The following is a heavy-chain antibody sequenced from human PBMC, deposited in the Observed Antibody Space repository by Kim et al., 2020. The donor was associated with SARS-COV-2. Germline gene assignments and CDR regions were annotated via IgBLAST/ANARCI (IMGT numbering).Heavy chain of an antibody. V-gene: IGHV3-23*01. CDR2: ISGSGGST. D-gene: IGHD3-10*01. CDR3: AKGRLPMVRGVIIPISDYFDY. J-gene: IGHJ4*02. Sequence: GGSLRLSCAASGFTFSSYAMSWVRQAPGKGLEWVSAISGSGGSTYYADSVKGRFTISRDNSKNTLYLQMNSLRAEDTAVYYCAKGRLPMVRGVIIPISDYFDYWGQGTLVTVSS. CDR1: GFTFSSYA.